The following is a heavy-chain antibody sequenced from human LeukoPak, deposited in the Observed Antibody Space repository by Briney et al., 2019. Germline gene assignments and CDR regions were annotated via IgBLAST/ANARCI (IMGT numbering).Heavy chain of an antibody. D-gene: IGHD6-13*01. J-gene: IGHJ5*02. CDR1: GYTFTSYG. CDR3: ARGHGDSSSWSNWFDP. CDR2: ISAYNGNT. V-gene: IGHV1-18*01. Sequence: ASVKVSCKASGYTFTSYGISWVRQAPGQGLEWMGWISAYNGNTNYAQKLQGRVTMTTDTSTSTAYTELRSLRSDDTAVYYCARGHGDSSSWSNWFDPWGQGTLVTVSS.